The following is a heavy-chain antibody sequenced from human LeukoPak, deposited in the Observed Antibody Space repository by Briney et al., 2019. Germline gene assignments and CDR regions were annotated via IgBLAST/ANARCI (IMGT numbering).Heavy chain of an antibody. CDR3: AKVMVRGVIRFDY. V-gene: IGHV3-23*01. D-gene: IGHD3-10*01. J-gene: IGHJ4*02. CDR1: GFTFSNSA. Sequence: QPGGSLRLSCAASGFTFSNSAMSWVRQAPGKGLEWVSAISGSGGSTYYADSVKGRFTISRDNSKNTLYLQMNSLRAEDTAVYYCAKVMVRGVIRFDYWGQGTLVTVSS. CDR2: ISGSGGST.